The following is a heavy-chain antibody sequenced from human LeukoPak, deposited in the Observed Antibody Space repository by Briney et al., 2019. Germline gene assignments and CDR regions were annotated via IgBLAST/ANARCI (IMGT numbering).Heavy chain of an antibody. D-gene: IGHD6-25*01. CDR1: YGSFSGYY. Sequence: SETLSLTCAVYYGSFSGYYWGWIRQPPGKGLEWIGEINHKGSTNYNPSLKSRVTISVDTSKSQFSLKLTSVTAADTAVYYCAREGGFYRPLDYSGQGTLVTVSS. V-gene: IGHV4-34*01. CDR2: INHKGST. CDR3: AREGGFYRPLDY. J-gene: IGHJ4*02.